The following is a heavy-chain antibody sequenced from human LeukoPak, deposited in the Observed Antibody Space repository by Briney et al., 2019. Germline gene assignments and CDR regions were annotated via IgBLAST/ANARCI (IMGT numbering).Heavy chain of an antibody. CDR1: GFTFSSYW. J-gene: IGHJ4*02. V-gene: IGHV3-74*01. CDR2: ISSDGSST. CDR3: ARDWGGYGPTSHDY. D-gene: IGHD3-16*01. Sequence: GGSLRLSCAASGFTFSSYWMHWVRQAPGRGLVWVSRISSDGSSTIYADSVKGRFTISRDNAKNTLYLQMNSLRAEDTAVYYCARDWGGYGPTSHDYWGQGTLVTVSS.